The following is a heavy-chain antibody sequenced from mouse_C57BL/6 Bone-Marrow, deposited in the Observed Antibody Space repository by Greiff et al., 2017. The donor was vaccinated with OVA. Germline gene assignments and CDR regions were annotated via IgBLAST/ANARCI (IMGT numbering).Heavy chain of an antibody. CDR3: ARQGYDYEGAWFAY. CDR2: ISSGGSYT. CDR1: GFTFSSYG. J-gene: IGHJ3*01. V-gene: IGHV5-6*01. D-gene: IGHD2-4*01. Sequence: EVMLVESGGDLVKPGGSLKLSCAASGFTFSSYGMSWVRQTPDKRLEWVATISSGGSYTYYPDSVKGRFTISRDNAKNTLYLQMSSLKSEDTAMYYCARQGYDYEGAWFAYWGQGTLVTVSA.